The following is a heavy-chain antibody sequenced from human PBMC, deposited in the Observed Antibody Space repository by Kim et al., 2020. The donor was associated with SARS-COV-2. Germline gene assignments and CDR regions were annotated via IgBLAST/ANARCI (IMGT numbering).Heavy chain of an antibody. J-gene: IGHJ6*02. CDR3: AADRFRGADYGMDV. D-gene: IGHD3-10*01. Sequence: EQKCQERVTITRDMSTSTAYMELSSLRSEDTAVYYCAADRFRGADYGMDVWGQGTTVTVSS. V-gene: IGHV1-58*01.